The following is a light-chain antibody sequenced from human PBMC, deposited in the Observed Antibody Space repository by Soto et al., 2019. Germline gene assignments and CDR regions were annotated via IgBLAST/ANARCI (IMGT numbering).Light chain of an antibody. CDR3: IQRIEFPYT. Sequence: DIVMTQTPLSLPVTPGEPASISCRSSQSLLRSHDGNTYLDWYLQKPGQSPQLLMYTLSYRASEDPDRFSGSRSGTEFTLEISKGDGEDVGVYYCIQRIEFPYTFGEGTKLELK. CDR1: QSLLRSHDGNTY. J-gene: IGKJ2*01. V-gene: IGKV2-40*01. CDR2: TLS.